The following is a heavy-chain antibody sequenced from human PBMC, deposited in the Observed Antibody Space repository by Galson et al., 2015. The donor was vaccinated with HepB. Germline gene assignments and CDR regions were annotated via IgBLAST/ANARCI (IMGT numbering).Heavy chain of an antibody. V-gene: IGHV1-18*01. CDR3: ARNTSDNNGFDI. CDR2: ISGYNDDR. CDR1: GHIFTSYG. D-gene: IGHD1-1*01. Sequence: SVKVSCKASGHIFTSYGVSWVRQAPGQGLEWMGWISGYNDDRNYGQRLQGRLTMTTDTSASTAYMELRSLRSDDTAVYYWARNTSDNNGFDIWGQGTMVTISS. J-gene: IGHJ3*02.